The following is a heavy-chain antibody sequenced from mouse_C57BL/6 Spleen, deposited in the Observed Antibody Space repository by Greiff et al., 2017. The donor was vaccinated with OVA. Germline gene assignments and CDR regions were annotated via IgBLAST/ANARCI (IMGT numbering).Heavy chain of an antibody. Sequence: QVTLKESGPGILQSSQTLSLTCSFSGLSLSTSGMGVSWIRQPSGKGLEWLAHIYWDDDKRSNPSLKSRLTISKDTSRNQVFLKITSVDTADTATYYCARKGSSGYGWFAYWGQGTLVTVSA. V-gene: IGHV8-12*01. CDR2: IYWDDDK. CDR3: ARKGSSGYGWFAY. J-gene: IGHJ3*01. D-gene: IGHD3-2*02. CDR1: GLSLSTSGMG.